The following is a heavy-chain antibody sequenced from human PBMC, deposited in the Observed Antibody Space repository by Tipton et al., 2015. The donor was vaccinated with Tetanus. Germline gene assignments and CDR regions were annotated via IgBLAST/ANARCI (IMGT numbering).Heavy chain of an antibody. J-gene: IGHJ3*02. V-gene: IGHV3-48*01. CDR3: ARDCSTCLGRALDI. CDR2: ISTATSLT. CDR1: GFTFRTYA. Sequence: SLRLSCAASGFTFRTYAMHWVRQAPGKGLEWVSYISTATSLTFYADSVKGRFTISRDNAKNSLYLQMNSLRAEDTAIYYCARDCSTCLGRALDIWGQGIMVTVSS. D-gene: IGHD2-2*01.